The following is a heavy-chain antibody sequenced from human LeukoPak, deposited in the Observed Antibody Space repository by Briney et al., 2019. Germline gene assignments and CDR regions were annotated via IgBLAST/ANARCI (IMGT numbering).Heavy chain of an antibody. CDR2: INPSGGST. CDR3: ARDLITAGTGIWYGMDV. D-gene: IGHD6-13*01. J-gene: IGHJ6*02. CDR1: GYTFTSYY. V-gene: IGHV1-46*01. Sequence: ASVKVSCKASGYTFTSYYMHWVRQAPGQGLEWMGIINPSGGSTSYAQKFQGRVTMTRDTSTSTVYMELSSLRSEDTAVYYCARDLITAGTGIWYGMDVWGQGTTVPVSS.